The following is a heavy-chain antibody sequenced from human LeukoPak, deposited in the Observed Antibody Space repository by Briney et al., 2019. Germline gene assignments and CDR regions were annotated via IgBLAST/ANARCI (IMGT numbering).Heavy chain of an antibody. D-gene: IGHD3-16*01. CDR1: GFTFSSYS. CDR2: ISSSSSYI. CDR3: AKDSPTFTLTRRGKFDY. J-gene: IGHJ4*02. V-gene: IGHV3-21*04. Sequence: PGGSLRLSCAASGFTFSSYSMNWVRQAPGKGLEWVSSISSSSSYIYYADSVKGRFTISRDNSKNTLYLQMNSLRAEDTAVYYCAKDSPTFTLTRRGKFDYWGQGTLVTVSS.